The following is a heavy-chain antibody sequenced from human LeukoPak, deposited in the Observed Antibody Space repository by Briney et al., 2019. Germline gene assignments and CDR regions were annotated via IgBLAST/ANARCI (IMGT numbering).Heavy chain of an antibody. CDR2: IDGSGRTI. Sequence: GGSLRLSCAASGFTFSDYYMSWMRRAPGKGLEWVAHIDGSGRTIYYIDSVKGRFTISRDNARNSLYLQMISLGAEDTAVYYCARGNWGPDYWGQGTLVTVSS. V-gene: IGHV3-11*04. CDR3: ARGNWGPDY. D-gene: IGHD7-27*01. CDR1: GFTFSDYY. J-gene: IGHJ4*02.